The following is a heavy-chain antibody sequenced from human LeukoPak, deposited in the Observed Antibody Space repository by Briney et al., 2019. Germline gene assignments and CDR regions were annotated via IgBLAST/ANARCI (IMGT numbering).Heavy chain of an antibody. Sequence: ASVKVSCKVSGYTLTELSMHWVRQAPGKGLEWMGGFDPEDGETIYAQKFQGRVTMTEDTSTDTAYMELSSLRSEDTAVYYCATDGGSYYRNWFDPRGQGTLVTVSS. CDR2: FDPEDGET. D-gene: IGHD1-26*01. CDR3: ATDGGSYYRNWFDP. J-gene: IGHJ5*02. V-gene: IGHV1-24*01. CDR1: GYTLTELS.